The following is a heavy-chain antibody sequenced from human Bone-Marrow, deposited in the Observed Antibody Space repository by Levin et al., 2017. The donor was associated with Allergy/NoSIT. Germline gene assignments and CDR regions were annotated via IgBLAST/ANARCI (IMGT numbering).Heavy chain of an antibody. CDR1: GFLFSDSY. Sequence: LSLTCAASGFLFSDSYMSWIRQAPGKGLEWLSDITKNSTFTNYADSVKGRFTISRDNAKSALFLQMDSLTVEDTAVYFCARDRGIGYLDAFDVWGPGTMVTVSS. V-gene: IGHV3-11*06. J-gene: IGHJ3*01. CDR2: ITKNSTFT. CDR3: ARDRGIGYLDAFDV. D-gene: IGHD5-12*01.